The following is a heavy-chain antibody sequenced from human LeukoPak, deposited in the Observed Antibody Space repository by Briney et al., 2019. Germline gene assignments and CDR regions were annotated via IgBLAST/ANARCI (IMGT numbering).Heavy chain of an antibody. CDR3: AREFLGGYSYGAPDY. V-gene: IGHV4-39*02. CDR2: IYYSGST. CDR1: GGSISSSSYY. D-gene: IGHD5-18*01. Sequence: ASETLSLTCTVSGGSISSSSYYWGWIRQPPGKGLEWIGSIYYSGSTHYNPSLKSRVTISADTSKNQFSLKLSSVTAADTAVYYCAREFLGGYSYGAPDYWGQGTLVTVSS. J-gene: IGHJ4*02.